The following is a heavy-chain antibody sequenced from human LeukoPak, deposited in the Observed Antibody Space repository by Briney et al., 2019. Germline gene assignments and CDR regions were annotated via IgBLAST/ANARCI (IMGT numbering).Heavy chain of an antibody. Sequence: SETLSLTCTVSGGSISSYYWSWIRQPPGKGLEWIGYIYYSGSTNYNPSLKSRVTILVDTSKNQFSLKLSSVTAADTAVYYCARGASRSIAAAGDFDYWGQGTLVTVSS. CDR3: ARGASRSIAAAGDFDY. J-gene: IGHJ4*02. V-gene: IGHV4-59*12. D-gene: IGHD6-13*01. CDR2: IYYSGST. CDR1: GGSISSYY.